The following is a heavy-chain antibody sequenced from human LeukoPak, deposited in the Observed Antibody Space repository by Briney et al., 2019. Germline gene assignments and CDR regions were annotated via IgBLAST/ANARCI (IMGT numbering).Heavy chain of an antibody. V-gene: IGHV1-69*01. CDR3: ARGEYQLLQYYYYYGMDV. Sequence: SVKVSCKASGGTFSSYAISWVRQAPGQGLEWMGGIIPIFGTANYAQKFQGRVTITADESTSTAHMELSSLRSEDTAVYYCARGEYQLLQYYYYYGMDVWGQGTTVTVSS. CDR2: IIPIFGTA. J-gene: IGHJ6*02. CDR1: GGTFSSYA. D-gene: IGHD2-2*01.